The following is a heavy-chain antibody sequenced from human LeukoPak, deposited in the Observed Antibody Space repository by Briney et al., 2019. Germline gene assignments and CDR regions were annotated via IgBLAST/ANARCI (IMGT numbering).Heavy chain of an antibody. Sequence: GGSLRLSCAASGFTVSSNYMSWVRPAPGKGLEWVSVIYSGGSTYYADSVKGRFTISRDNSKNTLYLQMNSLRAEDTAVYYCARRSVAGVSNWFDPWGQGTLVTVSS. J-gene: IGHJ5*02. D-gene: IGHD6-19*01. CDR2: IYSGGST. CDR3: ARRSVAGVSNWFDP. CDR1: GFTVSSNY. V-gene: IGHV3-66*04.